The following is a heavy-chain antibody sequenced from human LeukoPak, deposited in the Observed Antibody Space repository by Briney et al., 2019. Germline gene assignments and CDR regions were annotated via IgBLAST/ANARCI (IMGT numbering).Heavy chain of an antibody. V-gene: IGHV4-39*07. CDR3: ARRRGSGSTQVFDY. Sequence: PSETLSLTCTVSGGSISSNNYHWGWIRQPPGKGLEWIVNIYYSGSTYYNPSLKSRVTISVDTSKNQLSLKLSSVTAADTAMYYCARRRGSGSTQVFDYWGQGTLVTVSS. CDR1: GGSISSNNYH. J-gene: IGHJ4*02. CDR2: IYYSGST. D-gene: IGHD6-19*01.